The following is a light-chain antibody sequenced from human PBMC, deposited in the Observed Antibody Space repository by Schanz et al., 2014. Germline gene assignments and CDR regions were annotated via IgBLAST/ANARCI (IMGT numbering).Light chain of an antibody. V-gene: IGLV1-40*01. CDR3: GSYAGNINWV. CDR2: GNY. CDR1: SSNIGAGYD. Sequence: QSVLTQPPSVSGAPGQRVTISCTGSSSNIGAGYDVHWYQQLPGAAPKLLIYGNYRRPSGVPDRFSGSKSGTSASLAISGLQSADEADYYCGSYAGNINWVFGGGTKLTVL. J-gene: IGLJ3*02.